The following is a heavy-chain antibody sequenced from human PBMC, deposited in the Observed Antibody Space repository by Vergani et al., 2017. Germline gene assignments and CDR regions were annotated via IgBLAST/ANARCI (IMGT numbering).Heavy chain of an antibody. J-gene: IGHJ4*02. CDR3: AKDLLKGYY. V-gene: IGHV3-23*01. CDR1: EFTFSNYA. CDR2: ISGSGVSA. D-gene: IGHD1-26*01. Sequence: EVQLLESGGGLVQPGGSLRLTCAASEFTFSNYAMNWVRQAPGKGLEWVSGISGSGVSAYYTDSVKGRFTISRDNSKNMLYLQMNSLRAEDTAVYYCAKDLLKGYYWGQGTLVTVSS.